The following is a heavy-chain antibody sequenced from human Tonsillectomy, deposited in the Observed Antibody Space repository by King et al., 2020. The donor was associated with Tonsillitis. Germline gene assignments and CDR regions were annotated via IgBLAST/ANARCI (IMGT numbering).Heavy chain of an antibody. CDR2: IKQDGSEK. V-gene: IGHV3-7*03. CDR1: GFTFSSYW. CDR3: ARGYNSALDI. Sequence: VQLVESGGGLVQPGGSPRLSCAVSGFTFSSYWMSWVRQAPGKGLEWVANIKQDGSEKYYVDSVKGRFTISRDNAKNSLYLQMNSLRAEDTAVYYCARGYNSALDIWGQGTMVTVSS. D-gene: IGHD6-13*01. J-gene: IGHJ3*02.